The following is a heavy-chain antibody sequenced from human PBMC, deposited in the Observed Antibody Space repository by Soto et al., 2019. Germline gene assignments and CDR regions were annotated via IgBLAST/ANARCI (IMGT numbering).Heavy chain of an antibody. D-gene: IGHD3-16*01. CDR2: IYYSGST. J-gene: IGHJ5*02. CDR3: ARHTDDYIWGSLNWFDP. Sequence: SDTLSLTCTVSGGSISSSSYYWGWIRQPPGKGLEWIGSIYYSGSTYYNPSLKSRVTISVDTSKNQFSLKLSSVTAADTAVYYCARHTDDYIWGSLNWFDPWGQGTLVTVSS. CDR1: GGSISSSSYY. V-gene: IGHV4-39*01.